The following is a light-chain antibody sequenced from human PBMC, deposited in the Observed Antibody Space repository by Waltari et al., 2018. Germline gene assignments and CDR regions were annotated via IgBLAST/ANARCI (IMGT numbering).Light chain of an antibody. CDR1: QSVSRS. J-gene: IGKJ1*01. Sequence: EIVLTQSPGTLSLSPGERATLSCRASQSVSRSLTWYQQKPGQAPRLLIYDASSRATGIPDRFSGSGSGTDFSLTISRLQPEDFAVYYCQLYVRLPATFGQGTKVEIK. V-gene: IGKV3-20*01. CDR2: DAS. CDR3: QLYVRLPAT.